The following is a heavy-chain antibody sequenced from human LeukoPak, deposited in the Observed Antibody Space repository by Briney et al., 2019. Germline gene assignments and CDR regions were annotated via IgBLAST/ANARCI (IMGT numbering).Heavy chain of an antibody. J-gene: IGHJ4*02. CDR3: ARGPYASDAGY. V-gene: IGHV4-39*07. CDR1: GASISSSSYY. Sequence: PSETLSLTCTVSGASISSSSYYWGWIRQPPGKGLEWIGYIYYSGSTYYNPSLKSRVTISVDSSKDQFSLKLSSVTAADTAVYYCARGPYASDAGYWGQGTLVTVS. D-gene: IGHD2-2*01. CDR2: IYYSGST.